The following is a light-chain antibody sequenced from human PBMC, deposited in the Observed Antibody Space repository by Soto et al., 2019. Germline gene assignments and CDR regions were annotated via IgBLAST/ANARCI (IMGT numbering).Light chain of an antibody. V-gene: IGKV1-5*01. CDR3: LQYGSYPYT. J-gene: IGKJ2*01. CDR2: DAS. CDR1: QSISTW. Sequence: DIQMTQSPSTLSASVGDRVTITCRASQSISTWLAWYQQKPGKAPNLLIYDASNLESRVPSRFSGSGSGTEFTLTISSLQPDDFATYFCLQYGSYPYTFGRGTRLEIK.